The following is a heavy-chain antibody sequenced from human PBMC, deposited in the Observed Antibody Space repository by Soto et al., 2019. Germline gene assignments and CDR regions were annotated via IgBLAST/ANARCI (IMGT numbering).Heavy chain of an antibody. J-gene: IGHJ6*02. CDR2: IIPIFGTA. V-gene: IGHV1-69*13. D-gene: IGHD3-3*01. CDR3: AICLTIFGVVHYYYYGMDV. Sequence: GASVKVSCKASGGTFSSYAISWVRQAPGQGLEWMGGIIPIFGTANYAQKFQGRVTITADESTSTAYMELSSLRSEDTAVYYCAICLTIFGVVHYYYYGMDVWGQGTTVTVSS. CDR1: GGTFSSYA.